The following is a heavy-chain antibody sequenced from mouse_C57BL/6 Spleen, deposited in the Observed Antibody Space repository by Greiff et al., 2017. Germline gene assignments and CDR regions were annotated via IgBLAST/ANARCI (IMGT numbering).Heavy chain of an antibody. Sequence: QVQLQQSGAELVRPGTSVKMSCTASGYTFTNYWIGWAKQRPGHGLEWIGGIYPADGYTNYNPKFKGKATLTADTSSSTAYMQFSRLTSEDSAIXYCARSNGSAWFAYWGQGTLVTVSA. V-gene: IGHV1-63*01. CDR3: ARSNGSAWFAY. D-gene: IGHD1-1*01. CDR1: GYTFTNYW. J-gene: IGHJ3*01. CDR2: IYPADGYT.